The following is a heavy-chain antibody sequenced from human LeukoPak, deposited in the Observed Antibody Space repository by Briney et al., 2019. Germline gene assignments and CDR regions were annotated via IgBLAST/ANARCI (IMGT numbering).Heavy chain of an antibody. Sequence: GGSLRLSCAASGFTFSSYAMHWVRQAPGKGLEWVGRIKSKTEGGTTDYAAPVKGRFTISRDDSQNTVDLQISSLTAEDTAMYFCTTTYIVASTRKFGDYWGQGTLVVVSS. J-gene: IGHJ4*02. D-gene: IGHD5-12*01. CDR1: GFTFSSYA. V-gene: IGHV3-15*01. CDR2: IKSKTEGGTT. CDR3: TTTYIVASTRKFGDY.